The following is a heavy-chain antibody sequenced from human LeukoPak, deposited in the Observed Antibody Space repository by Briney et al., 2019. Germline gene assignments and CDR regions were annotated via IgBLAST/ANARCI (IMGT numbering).Heavy chain of an antibody. CDR3: AKVTYDSSGYYYPSFYFDY. D-gene: IGHD3-22*01. Sequence: GGSLRLSCAASGFTFSSYWMSWVRQAPGKGLEWVSAISGSGGSTYYADSVKGRFTISRDNSKNTLYLQMNSLRAEDTAVYYCAKVTYDSSGYYYPSFYFDYWGQGTLVTVSS. J-gene: IGHJ4*02. CDR2: ISGSGGST. CDR1: GFTFSSYW. V-gene: IGHV3-23*01.